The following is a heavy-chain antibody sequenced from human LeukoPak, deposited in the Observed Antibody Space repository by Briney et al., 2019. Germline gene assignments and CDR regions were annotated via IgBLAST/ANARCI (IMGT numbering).Heavy chain of an antibody. J-gene: IGHJ4*02. D-gene: IGHD5-12*01. CDR2: INHSGST. Sequence: PSETLSLTCAVYGGSFSGYYWSWIRQPPGKGLEWIGEINHSGSTNYNPSLKSRVTISVDTSKNQFSLKLSSVTAADTAVYYCARGHRRGYSGYDIGAKLGSSGWYGDYWGQGPLVTVSS. CDR3: ARGHRRGYSGYDIGAKLGSSGWYGDY. CDR1: GGSFSGYY. V-gene: IGHV4-34*01.